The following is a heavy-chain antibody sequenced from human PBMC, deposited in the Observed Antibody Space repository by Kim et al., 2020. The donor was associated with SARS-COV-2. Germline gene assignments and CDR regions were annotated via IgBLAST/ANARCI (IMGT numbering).Heavy chain of an antibody. CDR1: GGSISGDY. CDR2: IYYSGAT. Sequence: SETLSLTCTVSGGSISGDYWTWIRQSPGKGLEWIGNIYYSGATNYNPSLKSRLTISVDMSKSQFSLKLSTVTAADKAADYCSREMVHTAWGQGTLVNGSS. D-gene: IGHD3-10*01. V-gene: IGHV4-59*01. J-gene: IGHJ5*02. CDR3: SREMVHTA.